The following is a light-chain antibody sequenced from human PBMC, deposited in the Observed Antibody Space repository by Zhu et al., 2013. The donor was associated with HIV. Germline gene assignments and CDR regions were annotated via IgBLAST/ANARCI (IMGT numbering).Light chain of an antibody. Sequence: EIVMTQSPATLSVSPGERATLSCRASQSVSSNLAWYQQKPGQAPRLLIYGASTRATGIPARFSGSGSGTDFTLTISRLEPDDFAVYYCQQYGNSDRTFGQGTKVEI. CDR2: GAS. CDR1: QSVSSN. V-gene: IGKV3-15*01. J-gene: IGKJ1*01. CDR3: QQYGNSDRT.